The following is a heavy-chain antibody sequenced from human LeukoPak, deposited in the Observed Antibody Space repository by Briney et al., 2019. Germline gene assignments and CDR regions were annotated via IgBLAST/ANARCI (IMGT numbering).Heavy chain of an antibody. J-gene: IGHJ4*02. CDR3: ARGSFFRLVFRR. CDR1: GGSISSYY. V-gene: IGHV4-59*12. Sequence: SETLSLTCTVSGGSISSYYWSWIRQPPGKGLEWIGYIYYSGSTNYNPSLKSRVTISVDTSKNQFYLKLSSVTAADTAVYYCARGSFFRLVFRRWGQGTLVTVSS. D-gene: IGHD3/OR15-3a*01. CDR2: IYYSGST.